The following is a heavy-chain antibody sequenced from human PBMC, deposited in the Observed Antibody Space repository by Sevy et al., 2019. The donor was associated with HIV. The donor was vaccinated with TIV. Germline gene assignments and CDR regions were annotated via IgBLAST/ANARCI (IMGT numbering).Heavy chain of an antibody. D-gene: IGHD4-17*01. CDR2: MWFDGSNT. CDR3: ARDLEFYDYGDYGPAFMPDY. V-gene: IGHV3-33*01. Sequence: GGSLRLSCAASGFTFSTYGMHWVRQAPGKGLEWVALMWFDGSNTYYAYSVKGRFTISRDIAKNTLHLQMNSLRAEDTAVYYCARDLEFYDYGDYGPAFMPDYWGQGTLVTVSS. J-gene: IGHJ4*02. CDR1: GFTFSTYG.